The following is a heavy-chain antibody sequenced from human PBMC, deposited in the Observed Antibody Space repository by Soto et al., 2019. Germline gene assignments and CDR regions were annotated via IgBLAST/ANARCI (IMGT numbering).Heavy chain of an antibody. CDR3: ARRYSYGHFDY. D-gene: IGHD5-18*01. J-gene: IGHJ4*02. CDR2: IYNSGST. Sequence: QVQLQESGPGLVKPSETLSLTCTVSGASISSSYWSWIRQPPGKGLEWIGYIYNSGSTNYNPSLNSRVTISVDTAKNQVSRKLSAVTAADTAVYYCARRYSYGHFDYWGQGTLVTVSS. V-gene: IGHV4-59*08. CDR1: GASISSSY.